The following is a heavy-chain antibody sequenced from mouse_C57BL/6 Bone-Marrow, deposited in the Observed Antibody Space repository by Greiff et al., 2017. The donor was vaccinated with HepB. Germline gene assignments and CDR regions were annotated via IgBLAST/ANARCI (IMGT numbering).Heavy chain of an antibody. CDR3: ARRGYGSSYNY. CDR1: GFTFSSYG. D-gene: IGHD1-1*01. J-gene: IGHJ2*01. CDR2: ISSGGSYT. V-gene: IGHV5-6*02. Sequence: EVKLMESGGDLVKPGGSLKLSCAASGFTFSSYGMSWVRQTPDKRLEWVATISSGGSYTYYPDSVKGRFTISRDNAKNTLYLQMSSLKSEDTAMYYCARRGYGSSYNYWGQGTTLTVSS.